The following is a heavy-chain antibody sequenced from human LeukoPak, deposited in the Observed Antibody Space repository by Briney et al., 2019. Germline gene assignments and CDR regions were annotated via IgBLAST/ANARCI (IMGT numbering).Heavy chain of an antibody. J-gene: IGHJ4*02. CDR2: IYYSGST. Sequence: SETLSLTCTVSGGSISSYYWSWIRQPPGQGLEWIGYIYYSGSTNYNPSLKSRITMSVDTSTNQFSLKLRSVTAADTAVYYCARRYCSGGSCYSCFDYWGQGTLVTVSS. V-gene: IGHV4-59*01. CDR1: GGSISSYY. D-gene: IGHD2-15*01. CDR3: ARRYCSGGSCYSCFDY.